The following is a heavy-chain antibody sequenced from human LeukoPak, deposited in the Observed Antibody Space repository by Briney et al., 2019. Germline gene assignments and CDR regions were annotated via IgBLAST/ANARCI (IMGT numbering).Heavy chain of an antibody. J-gene: IGHJ4*02. CDR2: IIPIFGIA. D-gene: IGHD3-22*01. CDR1: GGTFSSYA. V-gene: IGHV1-69*04. Sequence: ASVKVSCKASGGTFSSYAISWVRQAPGQGLEWMGRIIPIFGIANYAQKFQGRVTITADKSTSTAYMELSSLRSEDTAVYYCARSVDYYDSCGYLYFDYWGQGTLVTVSS. CDR3: ARSVDYYDSCGYLYFDY.